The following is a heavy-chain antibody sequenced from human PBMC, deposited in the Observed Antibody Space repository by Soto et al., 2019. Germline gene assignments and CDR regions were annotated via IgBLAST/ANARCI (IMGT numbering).Heavy chain of an antibody. Sequence: GGSLRLSCAASGFTFSSSAMTWVRQAPGKGLEWVSTIYGSGRSTNYADSVKGRFTISRDNSKNTLYLQMNTLRAEDTAVYYCAIYDGIMIRGVIIEEGSFDYWGPGTLVTVSS. V-gene: IGHV3-23*01. CDR2: IYGSGRST. D-gene: IGHD3-10*01. CDR3: AIYDGIMIRGVIIEEGSFDY. CDR1: GFTFSSSA. J-gene: IGHJ4*02.